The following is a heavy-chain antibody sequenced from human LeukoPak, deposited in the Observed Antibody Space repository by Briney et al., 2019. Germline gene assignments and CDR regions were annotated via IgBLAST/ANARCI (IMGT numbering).Heavy chain of an antibody. D-gene: IGHD3-9*01. Sequence: ASVTVSCKASGYTFTSYDNNWVRQATGQGLEWMGWMNPNSGNTGYAQKFQGRVTMTRNTSISTAYMELSSLRSEDTAVYYCARGRYFDWLMAGENWFDPWGQGTLVTVSS. V-gene: IGHV1-8*01. J-gene: IGHJ5*02. CDR3: ARGRYFDWLMAGENWFDP. CDR1: GYTFTSYD. CDR2: MNPNSGNT.